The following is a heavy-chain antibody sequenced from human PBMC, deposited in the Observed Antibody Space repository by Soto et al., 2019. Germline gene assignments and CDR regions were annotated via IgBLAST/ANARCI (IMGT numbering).Heavy chain of an antibody. J-gene: IGHJ4*02. CDR2: INHSGST. Sequence: SETLSLTCAVYGVSFSGYYWSWIRQPPGKGLEWIGEINHSGSTNYNPALKSRVTISVDTSKNQFSLKLSSVTAADTAVYYCARGNLPGSGTHSRVYFDYWGQGTLVTVSS. D-gene: IGHD3-10*01. V-gene: IGHV4-34*01. CDR1: GVSFSGYY. CDR3: ARGNLPGSGTHSRVYFDY.